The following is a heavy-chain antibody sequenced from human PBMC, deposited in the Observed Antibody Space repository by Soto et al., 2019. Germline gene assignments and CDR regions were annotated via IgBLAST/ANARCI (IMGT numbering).Heavy chain of an antibody. Sequence: QVQLVQSGAEVKKPGASVKVSCKASGYTFTSYGISWVRQAPGQGREWMGWISAYNVNTKYAQKLQGRVTMTTDTSTRIAYREQRSPRSDETAVYYRARDPGSRSDYWGQGTLVTVSS. CDR1: GYTFTSYG. D-gene: IGHD7-27*01. CDR3: ARDPGSRSDY. CDR2: ISAYNVNT. J-gene: IGHJ4*02. V-gene: IGHV1-18*01.